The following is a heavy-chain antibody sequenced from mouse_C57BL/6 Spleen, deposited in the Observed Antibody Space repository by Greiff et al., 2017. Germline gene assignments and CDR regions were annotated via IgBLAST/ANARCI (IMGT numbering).Heavy chain of an antibody. J-gene: IGHJ4*01. CDR1: GFTFSDYY. CDR3: ARRGYEYDGAIVMDY. D-gene: IGHD2-4*01. CDR2: ISNGGGST. V-gene: IGHV5-12*01. Sequence: EVMLVESGGGLVQPGGSLKLSCAASGFTFSDYYMYWVRQTPEKRLEWVAYISNGGGSTYYPDTVKGRYTISRDNAKNTLYLQMSRLKSADTAMYYCARRGYEYDGAIVMDYWGQGTAVTVSS.